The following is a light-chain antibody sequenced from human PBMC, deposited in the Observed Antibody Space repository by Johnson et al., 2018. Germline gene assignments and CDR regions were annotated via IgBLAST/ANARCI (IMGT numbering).Light chain of an antibody. V-gene: IGLV1-51*02. CDR1: SSNIGNNY. CDR3: GTWYSSLSAGNV. Sequence: QSVLTQPPSVSAAPGQKVTISCSGSSSNIGNNYVSWYQQLPGTAPKLLIYENNKRPSGIPDLFYGSKSGTSATLGITGLQTGDEADHYCGTWYSSLSAGNVFVTGTKVTVL. CDR2: ENN. J-gene: IGLJ1*01.